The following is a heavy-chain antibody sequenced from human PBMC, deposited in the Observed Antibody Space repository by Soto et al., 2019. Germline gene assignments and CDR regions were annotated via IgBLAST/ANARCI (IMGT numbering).Heavy chain of an antibody. CDR1: GFTFSSDA. Sequence: EVQLLESGGGLVQPGGSLRLSCAGSGFTFSSDAMRWVRQAPGKWLEWVSAVSGSGGSTYYADSVKGRFTISRDNSTNTLYLQMNSLRAEYTAVYYCANGMWGVAGKALPFDYWGQGTLVTVSS. J-gene: IGHJ4*02. V-gene: IGHV3-23*01. CDR2: VSGSGGST. D-gene: IGHD6-19*01. CDR3: ANGMWGVAGKALPFDY.